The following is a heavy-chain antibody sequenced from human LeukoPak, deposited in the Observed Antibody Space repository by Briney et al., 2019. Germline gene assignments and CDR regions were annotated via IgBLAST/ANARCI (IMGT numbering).Heavy chain of an antibody. CDR3: ARRVRGVIPCDY. J-gene: IGHJ4*02. Sequence: PSETLSLTCAVYGGSFSGYYWSWIRQPPGKGLEWIGEINHSGSTNYNPSLKSRVTISVDTSKNQFSLKLSSVTAADTAVYYRARRVRGVIPCDYWGQGTLVTVSS. CDR2: INHSGST. V-gene: IGHV4-34*01. CDR1: GGSFSGYY. D-gene: IGHD3-10*01.